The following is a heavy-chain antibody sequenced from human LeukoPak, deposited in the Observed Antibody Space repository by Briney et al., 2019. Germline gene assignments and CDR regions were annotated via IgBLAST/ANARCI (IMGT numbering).Heavy chain of an antibody. CDR3: ARHYMATSAEDFDY. CDR2: INWNGGST. J-gene: IGHJ4*02. CDR1: GFTFDDYG. Sequence: GGSLRLSCAASGFTFDDYGMSWVRQAPGKGLEWVSGINWNGGSTGYADSVKGRFTISRDNAKNSLYLQMDSLRAEDAAVYYCARHYMATSAEDFDYWGQGTLVTVSS. D-gene: IGHD5-24*01. V-gene: IGHV3-20*04.